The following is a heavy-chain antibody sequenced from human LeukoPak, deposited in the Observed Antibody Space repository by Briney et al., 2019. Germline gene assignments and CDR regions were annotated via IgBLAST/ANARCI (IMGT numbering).Heavy chain of an antibody. D-gene: IGHD2-2*01. J-gene: IGHJ4*02. CDR3: ARDGRADIVVVPALRGDY. Sequence: ASVKVSCKASGYTFTGYYMHWVRQAPGQGLEWMGWINPNSGGTNYAQKFQGRVTMTRDTSISTAYMELSRLRSDDTAVYYCARDGRADIVVVPALRGDYWGQGTLVTVSS. CDR1: GYTFTGYY. CDR2: INPNSGGT. V-gene: IGHV1-2*02.